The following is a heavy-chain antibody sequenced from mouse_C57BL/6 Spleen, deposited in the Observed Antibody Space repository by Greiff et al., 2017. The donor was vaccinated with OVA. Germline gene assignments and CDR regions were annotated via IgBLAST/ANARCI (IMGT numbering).Heavy chain of an antibody. J-gene: IGHJ3*01. V-gene: IGHV5-9*01. CDR3: AGHHYDYDYDAWFAY. D-gene: IGHD2-4*01. Sequence: EVKLVESGGGLVKPGGSLKLSCAASGFTFSSYTMSWVRQTPGKRLEWVATISGGGGNTYYPDSVKGRFTISRDNATNTPYLQMSGLRSEDTGLYYCAGHHYDYDYDAWFAYWGQGTLVTVSA. CDR2: ISGGGGNT. CDR1: GFTFSSYT.